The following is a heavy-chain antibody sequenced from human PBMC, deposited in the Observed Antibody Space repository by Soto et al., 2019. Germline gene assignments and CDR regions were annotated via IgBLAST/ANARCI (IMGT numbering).Heavy chain of an antibody. V-gene: IGHV1-2*02. D-gene: IGHD1-26*01. Sequence: ASVKVSCMASGYTFTGYYMHWVRQAPGQGLEWMGLINPNRGGTNYAQKFQGRVTMTRDTSISTAYMELRRLRSDDTAVYYCVRCRSIVGVTRWGYYYYGMDVWGQGTPVTVSS. J-gene: IGHJ6*02. CDR1: GYTFTGYY. CDR3: VRCRSIVGVTRWGYYYYGMDV. CDR2: INPNRGGT.